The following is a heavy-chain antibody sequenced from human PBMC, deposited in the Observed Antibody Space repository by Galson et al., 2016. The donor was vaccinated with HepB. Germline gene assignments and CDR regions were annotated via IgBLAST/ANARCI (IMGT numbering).Heavy chain of an antibody. CDR3: ARASYQIRFIDAFDI. CDR2: ISGDGATT. J-gene: IGHJ3*02. V-gene: IGHV3-23*01. Sequence: SLRLSCAASGFTLSSSAMTWVRQAPGKGPDWVSVISGDGATTFYADSVKGRFTVSRDNSKNTLYLQMNDLRVDDTALYFCARASYQIRFIDAFDIWGQGTQVTV. D-gene: IGHD3-3*01. CDR1: GFTLSSSA.